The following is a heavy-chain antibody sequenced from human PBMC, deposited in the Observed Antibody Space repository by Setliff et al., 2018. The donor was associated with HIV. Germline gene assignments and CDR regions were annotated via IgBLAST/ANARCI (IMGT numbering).Heavy chain of an antibody. J-gene: IGHJ3*02. CDR1: GGSISSGSYY. CDR2: IYTSGNT. Sequence: SETLSLTCTVSGGSISSGSYYWSWIRQPAGKGLEWIGRIYTSGNTNYSPSLKSRVTLSVDLSNNQFPLKLTSVTAGDTAMYYCARDFGTLHGGGPSVFDIWGQGTMVTVSS. D-gene: IGHD1-1*01. V-gene: IGHV4-61*02. CDR3: ARDFGTLHGGGPSVFDI.